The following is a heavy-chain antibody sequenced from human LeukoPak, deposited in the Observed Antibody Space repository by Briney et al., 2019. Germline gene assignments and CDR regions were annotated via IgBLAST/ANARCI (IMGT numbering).Heavy chain of an antibody. D-gene: IGHD1-26*01. CDR2: IYYSGST. CDR3: ARHWEMAHFDY. J-gene: IGHJ4*02. CDR1: GGSISSYY. Sequence: SETLSLTCTVSGGSISSYYWSWIRQPPGKGLEWIGYIYYSGSTNYNPSLKSRVTISVDTSKNQFSLKLSSVTAADTAVYYCARHWEMAHFDYWGQGTLVTVSS. V-gene: IGHV4-59*08.